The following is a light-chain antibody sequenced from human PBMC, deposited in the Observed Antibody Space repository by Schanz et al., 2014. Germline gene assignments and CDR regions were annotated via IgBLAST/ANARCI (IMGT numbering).Light chain of an antibody. Sequence: QSVLTQPPSASGTPGQRVTISCSGSSSNIGSETVHWYQQLPGTAPKLLMYNNNQRPSGVPDRLSGSKSGTSASLAISDLQSEDEADYYCETWDSNTRVFGGGTKLTVL. CDR3: ETWDSNTRV. J-gene: IGLJ3*02. V-gene: IGLV1-44*01. CDR2: NNN. CDR1: SSNIGSET.